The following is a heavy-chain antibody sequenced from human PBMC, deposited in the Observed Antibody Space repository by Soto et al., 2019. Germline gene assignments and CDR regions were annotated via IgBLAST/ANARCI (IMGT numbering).Heavy chain of an antibody. Sequence: PSETLSLTCTVSGGSVSSGSYYWSWIRQPPGKGLEWIGYIYYSGSTNYNPSLKSRVTISVDTSKNQFSLKLSSVTAADTAVYYCARVNCISTSCDEENNWFDPWGQGTLVTVSS. J-gene: IGHJ5*02. V-gene: IGHV4-61*01. CDR2: IYYSGST. D-gene: IGHD2-2*01. CDR1: GGSVSSGSYY. CDR3: ARVNCISTSCDEENNWFDP.